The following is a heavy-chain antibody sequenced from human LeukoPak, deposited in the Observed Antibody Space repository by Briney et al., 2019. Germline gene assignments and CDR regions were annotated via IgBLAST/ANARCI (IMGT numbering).Heavy chain of an antibody. J-gene: IGHJ3*02. D-gene: IGHD3-22*01. CDR1: GFTFTGYF. CDR3: ARDPAYYYDSSGYTDAFDI. CDR2: INPYSGGT. Sequence: ASVRVSCKTSGFTFTGYFIHWVRQAPGQGLEWMGWINPYSGGTNYAQKFQGRVAMTRDTSISTAYMELSRLRSDDTAVYYCARDPAYYYDSSGYTDAFDIWGQGTMVTVSS. V-gene: IGHV1-2*02.